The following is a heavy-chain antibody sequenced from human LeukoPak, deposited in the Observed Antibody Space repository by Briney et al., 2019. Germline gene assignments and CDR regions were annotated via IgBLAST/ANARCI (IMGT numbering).Heavy chain of an antibody. V-gene: IGHV3-30-3*01. CDR2: ISYDGSNK. CDR1: GFTFSSYA. CDR3: ASGDDILTGRGAFDI. J-gene: IGHJ3*02. Sequence: GGSLRLSCAASGFTFSSYAMHWVRQAPGKGLEWVAVISYDGSNKYYADSVKGRFTISRDNSKNTLYLQMNSLRAEDTAVYYCASGDDILTGRGAFDIWGQGTMVTVSS. D-gene: IGHD3-9*01.